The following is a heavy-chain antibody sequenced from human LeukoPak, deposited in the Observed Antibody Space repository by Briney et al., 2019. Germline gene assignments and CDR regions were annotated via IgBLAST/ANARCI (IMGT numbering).Heavy chain of an antibody. D-gene: IGHD3-3*01. CDR2: INHSGST. V-gene: IGHV4-34*01. CDR1: GGSFSGYY. Sequence: SETLSLTCAVYGGSFSGYYWSWIRQPPGKGLEWIGEINHSGSTNYNPSLKSRVTISVDTSKNQFSLKLSSVTAADTAVYYCARGFLESYYYYYGMDVWGQGTTVTVSS. CDR3: ARGFLESYYYYYGMDV. J-gene: IGHJ6*02.